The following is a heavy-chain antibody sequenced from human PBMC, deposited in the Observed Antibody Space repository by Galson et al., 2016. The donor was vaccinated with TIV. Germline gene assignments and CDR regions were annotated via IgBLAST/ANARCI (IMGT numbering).Heavy chain of an antibody. CDR1: GYTFTSYD. J-gene: IGHJ4*02. CDR3: ARSGDYGDY. Sequence: SVKVSCKASGYTFTSYDINWVRQATGLGLEWMGWMNPNSGNTGYAQKFRGRVTMTRNTSVRTAYMELSSLRSEDTAVYYCARSGDYGDYWGQGTLVTVSS. V-gene: IGHV1-8*02. D-gene: IGHD4-17*01. CDR2: MNPNSGNT.